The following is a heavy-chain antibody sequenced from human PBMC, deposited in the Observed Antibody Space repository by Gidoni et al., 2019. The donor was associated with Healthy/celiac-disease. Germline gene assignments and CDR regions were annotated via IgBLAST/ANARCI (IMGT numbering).Heavy chain of an antibody. V-gene: IGHV4-59*08. CDR1: GGSISSDY. J-gene: IGHJ1*01. D-gene: IGHD3-3*01. CDR3: ARHIKVTYYDFWSGAAEYFQH. CDR2: IYYSGST. Sequence: QVQLQESGPGLVKPSETLSLTCNVSGGSISSDYWRGIRQPPGKVLEWIGYIYYSGSTNYNPSLKSRVTMSVDTSKSQFSLKLSSVTAADTAVYYCARHIKVTYYDFWSGAAEYFQHWGQGTLVTVSS.